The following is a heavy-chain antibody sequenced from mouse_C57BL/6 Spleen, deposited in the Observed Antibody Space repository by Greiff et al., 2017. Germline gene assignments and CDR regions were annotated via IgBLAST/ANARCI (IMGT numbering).Heavy chain of an antibody. J-gene: IGHJ3*01. CDR2: ISDGGSYT. V-gene: IGHV5-4*01. D-gene: IGHD2-4*01. CDR3: AREGDYYEYAAGFAY. Sequence: EVQLQESGGGLVKPGGSLKLSCAASGFTFSSYAMSWVRPPPEKRLEWVATISDGGSYTYYPDNVKGRFTISRDNTKNNLYLQMDHLKSEDTAMYYCAREGDYYEYAAGFAYWGQGTLGTVSA. CDR1: GFTFSSYA.